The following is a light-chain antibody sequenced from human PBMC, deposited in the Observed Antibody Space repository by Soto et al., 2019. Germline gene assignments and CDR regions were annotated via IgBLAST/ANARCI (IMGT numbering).Light chain of an antibody. Sequence: QSALTQPASVSGSPGQSITISCTGTSGDVGVYKFVSWYQQHPGKAPKLIIYEVSNRPSGVSSRFSGSMSGNTAYLTISGLQAEDEADYYCGSYTGTIYVYGTGTKVTVL. CDR2: EVS. J-gene: IGLJ1*01. CDR3: GSYTGTIYV. V-gene: IGLV2-14*01. CDR1: SGDVGVYKF.